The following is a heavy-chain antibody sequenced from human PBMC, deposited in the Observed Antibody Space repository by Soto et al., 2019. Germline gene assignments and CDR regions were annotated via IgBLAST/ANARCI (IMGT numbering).Heavy chain of an antibody. CDR3: AKFPQAAIVGAAYFDY. Sequence: QVQLVQSGAEVKKPGSSVKVSCKASGGTFSSYIISWVRQAPGQGLEWMGRIIPILGIANYAQKFQSRVTITADKSTSTAYMELRSLRSEDTAVYYCAKFPQAAIVGAAYFDYWGEGTVVTVSS. V-gene: IGHV1-69*02. CDR2: IIPILGIA. J-gene: IGHJ4*02. D-gene: IGHD1-26*01. CDR1: GGTFSSYI.